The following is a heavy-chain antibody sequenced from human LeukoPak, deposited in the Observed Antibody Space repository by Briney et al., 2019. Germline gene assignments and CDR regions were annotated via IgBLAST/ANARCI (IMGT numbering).Heavy chain of an antibody. CDR3: AKDGLPGYFDWLLDYFDY. D-gene: IGHD3-9*01. CDR1: GFTFSSYA. Sequence: GGSLRLSCAASGFTFSSYAMSWVRQAPGKGLEWVSAISGSGGSTYYADSVKGRFTISRDNPKNTLYLQMNSLRAEDTAVYYCAKDGLPGYFDWLLDYFDYWGQGTLVTVSS. CDR2: ISGSGGST. V-gene: IGHV3-23*01. J-gene: IGHJ4*02.